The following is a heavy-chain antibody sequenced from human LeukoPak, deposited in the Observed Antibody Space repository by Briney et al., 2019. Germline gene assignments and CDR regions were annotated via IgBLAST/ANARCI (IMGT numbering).Heavy chain of an antibody. CDR2: INHSGST. J-gene: IGHJ4*02. CDR1: GGSFSGYY. V-gene: IGHV4-34*01. D-gene: IGHD3-22*01. Sequence: SETLSLTCAVYGGSFSGYYWSWIRQPPGKGLEWIGEINHSGSTNYNPSLKSRVTISVDTSKNQFSLKLSSVTAADTAVYYCARGRRYWYDSSIHYFDYWGQGTLVTVSS. CDR3: ARGRRYWYDSSIHYFDY.